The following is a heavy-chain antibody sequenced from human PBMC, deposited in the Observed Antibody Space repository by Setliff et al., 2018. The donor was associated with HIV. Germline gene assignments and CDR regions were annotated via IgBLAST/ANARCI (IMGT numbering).Heavy chain of an antibody. CDR3: ARSRGTQQEEYYFDY. Sequence: PSETLSLTCTVSGGSISSGGYYWSWIRQPAGKGLEWIGRIYSSGSTTYSPSLKSRVTILLDPSKNQFSLQLSSVTAADTAVYYCARSRGTQQEEYYFDYWGPGTLVTVS. J-gene: IGHJ4*02. CDR1: GGSISSGGYY. CDR2: IYSSGST. D-gene: IGHD5-12*01. V-gene: IGHV4-61*02.